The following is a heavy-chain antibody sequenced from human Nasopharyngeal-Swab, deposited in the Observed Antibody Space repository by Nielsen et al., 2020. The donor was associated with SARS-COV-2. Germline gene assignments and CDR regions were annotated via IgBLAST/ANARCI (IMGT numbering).Heavy chain of an antibody. Sequence: GGSLRFSCVASGFTFGNYWMHWVRQVPGKGLVWVSHINADGSSTTYADSVKGRFTISRDNAKNTLYLQMDNLRAEDTAVYYCTRLTYYYDSSSGGWGQGTLVTVSS. J-gene: IGHJ4*02. CDR2: INADGSST. D-gene: IGHD3-22*01. CDR3: TRLTYYYDSSSGG. V-gene: IGHV3-74*01. CDR1: GFTFGNYW.